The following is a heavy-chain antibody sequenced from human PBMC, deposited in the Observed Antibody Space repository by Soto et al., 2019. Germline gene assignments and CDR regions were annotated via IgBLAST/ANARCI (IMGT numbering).Heavy chain of an antibody. V-gene: IGHV4-31*03. Sequence: SETLSLTCTVSGGSISSGGYYWSWIRQHPGKGLEWIGYIYYSGSTYYNPSLKSRVTISVDTSKNQFSLKLSSVTAADTAVYYCARIYYDSSGYYYTFDYWGQGNLVTVSS. D-gene: IGHD3-22*01. CDR3: ARIYYDSSGYYYTFDY. J-gene: IGHJ4*02. CDR1: GGSISSGGYY. CDR2: IYYSGST.